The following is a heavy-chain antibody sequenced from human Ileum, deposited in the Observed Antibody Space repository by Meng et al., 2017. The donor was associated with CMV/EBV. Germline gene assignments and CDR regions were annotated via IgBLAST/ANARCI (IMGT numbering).Heavy chain of an antibody. D-gene: IGHD2-2*03. CDR2: LHPSGIA. CDR3: SRGLDNHKIGVH. CDR1: GGSFRYYY. Sequence: QVPLQQWGAGLLKPSETLSLTCPFYGGSFRYYYWTWIRQPPGKGLEWIAELHPSGIANYNPSLQSRVTISADMSNNQFSLKLTSVTAADTAVYYCSRGLDNHKIGVHWGPGTLVTVSS. V-gene: IGHV4-34*01. J-gene: IGHJ4*02.